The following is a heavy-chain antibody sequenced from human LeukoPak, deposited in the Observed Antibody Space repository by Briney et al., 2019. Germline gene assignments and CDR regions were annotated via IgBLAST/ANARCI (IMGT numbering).Heavy chain of an antibody. J-gene: IGHJ4*02. CDR2: IYTSGST. CDR3: AREAGGYNWNHFDY. D-gene: IGHD5-24*01. Sequence: NASETLSLTCTVSGGSISSYYWSWLRQPAGKGLEWIGRIYTSGSTNYNPSLKSRVTMSVDTSKNQFSLKLSSVTAADTAVYYCAREAGGYNWNHFDYWGQGTLVTVSS. CDR1: GGSISSYY. V-gene: IGHV4-4*07.